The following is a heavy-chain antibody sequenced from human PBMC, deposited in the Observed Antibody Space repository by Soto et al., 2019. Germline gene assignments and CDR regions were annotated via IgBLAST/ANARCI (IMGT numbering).Heavy chain of an antibody. Sequence: QVQLVQSGAEVKKPGSSVKVSCKASGGTFSSYAISWVRQAPGQGLEWMGGIIPIFGTANYAQKFQGRVTITADESTSTAYMELSSLRSEDTAVYYCARGIAAAGHYPNRNWFDPWGQGTLVTVSS. D-gene: IGHD6-13*01. V-gene: IGHV1-69*01. CDR2: IIPIFGTA. CDR1: GGTFSSYA. J-gene: IGHJ5*02. CDR3: ARGIAAAGHYPNRNWFDP.